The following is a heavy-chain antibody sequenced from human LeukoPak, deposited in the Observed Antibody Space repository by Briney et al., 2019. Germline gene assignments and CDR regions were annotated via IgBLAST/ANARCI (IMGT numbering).Heavy chain of an antibody. Sequence: PGGSLRLSCAASGFTFSSYGMHCVRQAPGKGLEWVAVISYDGSNKYYADSVKGRFTISRDNSKNTLYLQMNSLRAEDTAVYYCAKEYHEQGIAVAGTIDYWGQGTLVTVSS. CDR3: AKEYHEQGIAVAGTIDY. J-gene: IGHJ4*02. CDR1: GFTFSSYG. CDR2: ISYDGSNK. V-gene: IGHV3-30*18. D-gene: IGHD6-19*01.